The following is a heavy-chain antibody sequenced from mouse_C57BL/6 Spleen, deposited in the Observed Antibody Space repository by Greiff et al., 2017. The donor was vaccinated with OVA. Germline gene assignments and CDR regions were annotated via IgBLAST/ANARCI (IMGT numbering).Heavy chain of an antibody. Sequence: QVQLQQSGAELVKPGASVKLSCTASGYTFTSYWMQWVKQRPGQGLEWIGELDPADGYTNYNQKFKGKATLTVDTSSSTAYLQLSSLTSDDSAVYYCARWLLLYYAIAYWGQGTSVTVSS. D-gene: IGHD2-3*01. V-gene: IGHV1-50*01. CDR2: LDPADGYT. CDR3: ARWLLLYYAIAY. J-gene: IGHJ4*01. CDR1: GYTFTSYW.